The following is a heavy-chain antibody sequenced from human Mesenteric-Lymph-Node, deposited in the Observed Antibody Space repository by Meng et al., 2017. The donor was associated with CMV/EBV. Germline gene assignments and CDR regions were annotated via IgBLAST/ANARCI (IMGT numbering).Heavy chain of an antibody. J-gene: IGHJ6*02. CDR3: ARVYGRKSLNFFYGMDV. V-gene: IGHV4-61*01. CDR1: GGSVNSGSFY. Sequence: ESLKISCTVSGGSVNSGSFYWSWIRQPPGKGLEWIGYIEETGSSSYNPSLRSRVAISVDTSKNQFSLIVYSVTAADTAVYYCARVYGRKSLNFFYGMDVWGQGTTVTVSS. CDR2: IEETGSS. D-gene: IGHD4-17*01.